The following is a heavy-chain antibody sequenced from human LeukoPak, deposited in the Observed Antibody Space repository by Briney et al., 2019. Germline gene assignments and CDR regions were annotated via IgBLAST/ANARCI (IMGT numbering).Heavy chain of an antibody. Sequence: SETLSLTCTVSGGSISSYYWSWIRQPPGKGLKWIGYIYYSGTTNYNPSLKSRVTILVDTSKNQFSLNLSSVTAADTAVYYCAVLGYCSSTSCYAEYFQHWGQGTLVTVSS. V-gene: IGHV4-59*08. D-gene: IGHD2-2*01. J-gene: IGHJ1*01. CDR1: GGSISSYY. CDR2: IYYSGTT. CDR3: AVLGYCSSTSCYAEYFQH.